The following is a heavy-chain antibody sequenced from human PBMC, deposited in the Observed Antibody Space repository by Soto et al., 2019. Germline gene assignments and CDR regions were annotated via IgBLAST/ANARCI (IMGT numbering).Heavy chain of an antibody. J-gene: IGHJ4*02. D-gene: IGHD3-16*01. V-gene: IGHV3-23*01. CDR2: IWGSGRGI. Sequence: AGSLRLSCTASGLPHSSFAMMWVCQAPGNAVECVSGIWGSGRGIEYADSVKGRFTITRDNSKNKVHLQMTELRAADTAVYYCAKEAVYNNGLKLMDHWGQGTQVTVSS. CDR3: AKEAVYNNGLKLMDH. CDR1: GLPHSSFA.